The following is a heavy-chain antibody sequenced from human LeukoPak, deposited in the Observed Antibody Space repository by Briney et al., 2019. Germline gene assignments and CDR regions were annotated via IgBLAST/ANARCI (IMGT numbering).Heavy chain of an antibody. V-gene: IGHV1-18*01. CDR1: GYTFTSYG. CDR3: ARVELDDYGDYYWYFDL. J-gene: IGHJ2*01. CDR2: ISAYNGNT. D-gene: IGHD4-17*01. Sequence: ASVKVSCKASGYTFTSYGISWVRQAPGQGLEWMGWISAYNGNTNYAQKLQGRVTITTDTSTSTAYMELRSLRSDDTAVYYCARVELDDYGDYYWYFDLWGRGTLVTVSS.